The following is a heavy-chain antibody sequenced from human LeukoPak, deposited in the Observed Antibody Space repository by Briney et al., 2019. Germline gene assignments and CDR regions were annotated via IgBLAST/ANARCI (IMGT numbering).Heavy chain of an antibody. D-gene: IGHD6-6*01. V-gene: IGHV1-69*05. CDR3: ATDPRVAARSGY. J-gene: IGHJ4*02. CDR2: IIPIFGTA. CDR1: GGTFNNSA. Sequence: SVKVSCKASGGTFNNSAISWVRQAPGRGLEWMGGIIPIFGTANYAQKFQGRVTITTDESTNTAYMELSSLRSEDTAVYYCATDPRVAARSGYWGQGTLVTVSS.